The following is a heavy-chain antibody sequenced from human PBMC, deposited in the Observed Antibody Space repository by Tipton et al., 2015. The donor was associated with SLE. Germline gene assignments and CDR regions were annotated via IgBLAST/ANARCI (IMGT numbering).Heavy chain of an antibody. CDR2: ISGSGST. J-gene: IGHJ4*02. CDR1: GFTISDNY. V-gene: IGHV3-69-1*01. D-gene: IGHD4-17*01. CDR3: AKLHDYGLAFAH. Sequence: SLRLSCVASGFTISDNYMTWIRQVPGKGPEWVSTISGSGSTYYADSVKGRFTISRDNARKTVYLQMNSVTVEDTAVYYCAKLHDYGLAFAHWGQGALVTVSS.